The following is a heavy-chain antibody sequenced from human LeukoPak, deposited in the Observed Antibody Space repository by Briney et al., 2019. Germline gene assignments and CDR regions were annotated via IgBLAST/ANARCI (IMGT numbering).Heavy chain of an antibody. CDR3: AREVSSGWSGYYFDY. CDR2: INSDGSRT. D-gene: IGHD6-19*01. J-gene: IGHJ4*02. CDR1: GFTLSSYW. V-gene: IGHV3-74*01. Sequence: PGGSLRLSCAVSGFTLSSYWMHWVRQVPGKGLMWVSRINSDGSRTNYADSVRGRFTVSRDNAKNSLYLQMNSLRAEDTAVYYCAREVSSGWSGYYFDYWGQGTLVTVSS.